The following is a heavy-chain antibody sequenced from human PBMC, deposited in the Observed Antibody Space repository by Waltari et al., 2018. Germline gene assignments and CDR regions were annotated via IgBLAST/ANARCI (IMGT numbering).Heavy chain of an antibody. Sequence: QLHLQQAAPGLVTPSETLSLTCTLSGASIISTRPYWAWLRQPPGKGLEWTATISYTGTTYYNPSLKSRVTISVDTSKNQFSLKLSSVTAADTAVYYCATYVGASIGTAAFDVWGQGTMVTVSS. V-gene: IGHV4-39*01. CDR3: ATYVGASIGTAAFDV. J-gene: IGHJ3*01. CDR1: GASIISTRPY. D-gene: IGHD3-16*01. CDR2: ISYTGTT.